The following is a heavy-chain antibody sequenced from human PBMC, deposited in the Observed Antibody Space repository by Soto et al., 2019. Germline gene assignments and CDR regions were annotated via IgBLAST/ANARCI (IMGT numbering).Heavy chain of an antibody. CDR3: ARDHGDEYNWFDP. D-gene: IGHD4-17*01. V-gene: IGHV4-59*01. Sequence: PSETLSLTCNVSGGSLTSCYWSWIRQPPGKGLEWIGYTYYSGSTNYNPSLKSRVTISVDTSKNQFSLKLNSVTAADTAVYYCARDHGDEYNWFDPWGQGTLVTVSS. CDR2: TYYSGST. J-gene: IGHJ5*02. CDR1: GGSLTSCY.